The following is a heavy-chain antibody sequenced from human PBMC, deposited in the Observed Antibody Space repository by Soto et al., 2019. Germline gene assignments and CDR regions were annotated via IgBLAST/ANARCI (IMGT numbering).Heavy chain of an antibody. J-gene: IGHJ4*02. CDR2: ISYDGSNK. Sequence: LRLSCAASGFTFRSYAMHWVRQAPGKGLEWVAVISYDGSNKYYADSVKGRFTISRDNSKNTLYLQMNSLRAEDTAVYYCATAGHYGDHLRYYFDYWGQGTLVTVSS. CDR3: ATAGHYGDHLRYYFDY. V-gene: IGHV3-30-3*01. CDR1: GFTFRSYA. D-gene: IGHD4-17*01.